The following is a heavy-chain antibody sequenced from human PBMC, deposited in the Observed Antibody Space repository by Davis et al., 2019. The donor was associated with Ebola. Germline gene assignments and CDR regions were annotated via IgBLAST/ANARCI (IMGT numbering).Heavy chain of an antibody. J-gene: IGHJ4*02. D-gene: IGHD1-26*01. V-gene: IGHV3-11*01. Sequence: GESLKISCVGSGFTFSDYYMNWVRQAPGKGLEWISFISGSSSTISYVDSVKGRFTISRDNAKNSMYLQMHNLRADDTAIYYCARDKRWDPPFDYWGQGTPVTVSS. CDR3: ARDKRWDPPFDY. CDR1: GFTFSDYY. CDR2: ISGSSSTI.